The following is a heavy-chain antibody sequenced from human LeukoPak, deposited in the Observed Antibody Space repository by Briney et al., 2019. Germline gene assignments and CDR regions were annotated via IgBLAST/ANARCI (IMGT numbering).Heavy chain of an antibody. Sequence: SETLSLTCSVSGGSISSYYWSWIRQPPGKGLEWIGEINHSGSTNYNPSLKSRVTISVDTSKNQFSLKLSSVTAADTAVYYCARRGWYGGYYFDYWGQGTLVTVSS. D-gene: IGHD6-19*01. CDR1: GGSISSYY. J-gene: IGHJ4*02. CDR3: ARRGWYGGYYFDY. CDR2: INHSGST. V-gene: IGHV4-34*01.